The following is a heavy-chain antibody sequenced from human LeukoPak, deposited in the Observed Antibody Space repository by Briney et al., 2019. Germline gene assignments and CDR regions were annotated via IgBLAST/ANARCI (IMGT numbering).Heavy chain of an antibody. Sequence: GGSLRLSCAASGFTFSSYAMRWVRQAPGKGLEWVAVISYDGSNKYYADSVKGRFTISRDNSKNTLYLQMNSLRAEDTAVYYCANENYYGSGSYADHWGQGTLVTVSS. CDR1: GFTFSSYA. V-gene: IGHV3-30-3*02. CDR2: ISYDGSNK. D-gene: IGHD3-10*01. J-gene: IGHJ4*02. CDR3: ANENYYGSGSYADH.